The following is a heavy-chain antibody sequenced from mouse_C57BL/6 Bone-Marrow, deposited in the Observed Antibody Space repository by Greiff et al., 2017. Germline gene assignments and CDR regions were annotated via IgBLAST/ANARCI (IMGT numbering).Heavy chain of an antibody. CDR1: GYSITSDY. CDR3: ARYVFYDYDGGYFDV. J-gene: IGHJ1*03. CDR2: ISYSGST. Sequence: VQLKESGPGLAKPSQTLSLTCSVTGYSITSDYWNWIRKFPGNKLEYMGYISYSGSTYYNPSLKSRISITRDTSKNQYYLQLNSVTTEDTATYYGARYVFYDYDGGYFDVWGTGTTVTVSS. D-gene: IGHD2-4*01. V-gene: IGHV3-8*01.